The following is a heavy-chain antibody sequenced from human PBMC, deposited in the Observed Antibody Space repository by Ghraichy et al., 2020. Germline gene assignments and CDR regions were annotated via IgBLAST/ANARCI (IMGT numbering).Heavy chain of an antibody. D-gene: IGHD4-17*01. CDR1: GFTFSNAW. V-gene: IGHV3-15*01. CDR3: TTDRSGDYVYTYYYYGMDV. CDR2: IKSKTDGGTT. Sequence: GESLNISCAASGFTFSNAWMSWVRQAPGKGLEWVGRIKSKTDGGTTEYAAPVKGRFTISRDDSKNTLHLQMNSLKTEDTAVYYCTTDRSGDYVYTYYYYGMDVWDQGTTVTVSS. J-gene: IGHJ6*02.